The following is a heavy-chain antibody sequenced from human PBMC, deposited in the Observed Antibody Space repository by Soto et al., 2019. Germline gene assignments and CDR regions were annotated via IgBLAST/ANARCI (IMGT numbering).Heavy chain of an antibody. V-gene: IGHV4-34*01. D-gene: IGHD1-7*01. CDR3: ARVELLADYGMDV. CDR2: INHSGST. CDR1: GGSFSGYY. Sequence: KPSETLSLTCAVYGGSFSGYYWSWIRQPPGKGLEWIGEINHSGSTNYNPSLKSRVTISVDTSKNQFSLKLSSVTAADTAVYYCARVELLADYGMDVWGQGTTVTVYS. J-gene: IGHJ6*02.